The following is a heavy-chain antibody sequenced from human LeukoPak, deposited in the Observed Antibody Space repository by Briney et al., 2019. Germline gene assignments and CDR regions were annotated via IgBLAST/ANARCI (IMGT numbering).Heavy chain of an antibody. CDR1: GGSISSYY. D-gene: IGHD6-13*01. V-gene: IGHV4-59*12. J-gene: IGHJ4*02. Sequence: SETLSLTCTVSGGSISSYYWSWLRQPPGKGLEWIGYIYYSGSTNYNPSLKSRFTISVDTSKNQFSLKLSSVNAADTAVDYCAREVLYSSIGTGYFDYWGQGTLVTVSS. CDR2: IYYSGST. CDR3: AREVLYSSIGTGYFDY.